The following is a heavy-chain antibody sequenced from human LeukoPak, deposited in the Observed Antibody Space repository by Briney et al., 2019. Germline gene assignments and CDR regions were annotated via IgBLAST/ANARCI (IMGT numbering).Heavy chain of an antibody. CDR3: ARTGYGIRPFDI. CDR2: INHSGST. V-gene: IGHV4-34*01. Sequence: SETLCLTCAVYGGSFSGYYWSWIRQPPGKGLEWIGEINHSGSTNYNPSLKSRVTISVDTSKNQFSLKLSSVTAADTAVYYCARTGYGIRPFDIWGQGTMVTVSS. CDR1: GGSFSGYY. J-gene: IGHJ3*02. D-gene: IGHD5-18*01.